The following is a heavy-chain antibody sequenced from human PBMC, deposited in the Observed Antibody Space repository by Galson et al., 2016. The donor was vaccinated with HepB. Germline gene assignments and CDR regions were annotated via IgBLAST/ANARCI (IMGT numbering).Heavy chain of an antibody. Sequence: SLRLSCAASGFTFDDYTMHWVRQVPGKGLEWVSLVKSDGTTTYYADSVKGRFTISRDNANHSVYLQLNSLRAEDTAVYYCARDRDFPDGHPDPFDCWGQGTVVTVS. V-gene: IGHV3-43*01. CDR2: VKSDGTTT. J-gene: IGHJ4*02. CDR3: ARDRDFPDGHPDPFDC. CDR1: GFTFDDYT. D-gene: IGHD3-3*01.